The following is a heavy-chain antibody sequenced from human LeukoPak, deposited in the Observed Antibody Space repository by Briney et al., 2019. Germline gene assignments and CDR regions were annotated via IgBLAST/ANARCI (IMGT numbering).Heavy chain of an antibody. CDR2: ISGSGGST. D-gene: IGHD3-10*01. CDR3: AKDSPQYYYGSGSYYNVGYYYYYGMDV. J-gene: IGHJ6*02. CDR1: GFTFSSYA. Sequence: GGSLRLSCAASGFTFSSYAMSWVRQAPGKGLEWVSAISGSGGSTYYADSVKGRFTISRDNSKNTLYLQMNSLRAEDTAVYYCAKDSPQYYYGSGSYYNVGYYYYYGMDVWGQGTTVTVSS. V-gene: IGHV3-23*01.